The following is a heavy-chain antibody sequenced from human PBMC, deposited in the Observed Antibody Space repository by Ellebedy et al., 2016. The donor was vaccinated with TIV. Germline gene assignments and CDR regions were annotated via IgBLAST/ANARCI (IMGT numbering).Heavy chain of an antibody. J-gene: IGHJ4*01. V-gene: IGHV3-23*01. Sequence: PGGSLRLSCAASGFTFGCCAMSWVRQAPGKGLEWVSVISNSGDTTYADYVKGRFTISRDNSKNTLYLQMNSLRAEDTAVYYCPKGQRVVTAPFDYWGHGTLVTVSS. CDR1: GFTFGCCA. CDR2: ISNSGDTT. CDR3: PKGQRVVTAPFDY. D-gene: IGHD2-21*02.